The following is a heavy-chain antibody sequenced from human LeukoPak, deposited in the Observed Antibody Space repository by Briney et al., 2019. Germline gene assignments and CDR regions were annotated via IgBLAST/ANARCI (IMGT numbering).Heavy chain of an antibody. CDR3: ARGLYWYYYGSGRYSTHNNWFDP. J-gene: IGHJ5*02. CDR2: IYHSGST. D-gene: IGHD3-10*01. V-gene: IGHV4-30-2*05. Sequence: SETLSLTCAVSGGSISSGGYSWSWIRQPPGKGLEWIGYIYHSGSTYYNPSLKSRVTISVDTSKNQFSLKLSSVTAADTAVYYCARGLYWYYYGSGRYSTHNNWFDPWGQGTLVTVSS. CDR1: GGSISSGGYS.